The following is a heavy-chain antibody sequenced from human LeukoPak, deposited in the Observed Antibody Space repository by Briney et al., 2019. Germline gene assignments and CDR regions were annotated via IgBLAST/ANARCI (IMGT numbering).Heavy chain of an antibody. J-gene: IGHJ4*02. D-gene: IGHD3-10*01. V-gene: IGHV3-21*01. CDR1: GFTFSSYS. CDR2: ICSSSSYI. Sequence: PGGSLRLSCAVSGFTFSSYSMNWVRQAPGKGLEWVSSICSSSSYIYYADSVKGRFTISRDNAKNSLYLQMNSLRAEDTAVYYCARDRPVVRAPLWFGELWRDFDYWGQGTLVTVSS. CDR3: ARDRPVVRAPLWFGELWRDFDY.